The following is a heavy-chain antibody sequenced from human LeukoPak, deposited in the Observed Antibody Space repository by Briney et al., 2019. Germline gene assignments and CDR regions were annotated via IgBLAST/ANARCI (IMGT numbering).Heavy chain of an antibody. CDR1: GFIFTDYW. CDR3: ARDATQYLRYGYFDY. D-gene: IGHD3-9*01. Sequence: GGSLRLSCAASGFIFTDYWMYWVRQAPGKGLARVANIKEDGSEKNYVDSVKGRFTISRDNAKNSVYLQMNSLRAEDTAIYYCARDATQYLRYGYFDYWGPGILVTVSS. J-gene: IGHJ4*02. V-gene: IGHV3-7*01. CDR2: IKEDGSEK.